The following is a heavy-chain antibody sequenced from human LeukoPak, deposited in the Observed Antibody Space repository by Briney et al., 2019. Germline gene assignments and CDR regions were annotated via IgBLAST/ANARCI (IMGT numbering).Heavy chain of an antibody. J-gene: IGHJ4*02. D-gene: IGHD1-1*01. CDR3: ARVQLETFDY. CDR1: GGSISSGDYS. V-gene: IGHV4-30-4*07. Sequence: SETLSLTCAVSGGSISSGDYSWSWIRQPPGKGLEWIGYMYYSGSTYYNPSLKSRVTISVDTSKNKVSLKLSSVTAADTAVYYCARVQLETFDYWGQGTLVTVSS. CDR2: MYYSGST.